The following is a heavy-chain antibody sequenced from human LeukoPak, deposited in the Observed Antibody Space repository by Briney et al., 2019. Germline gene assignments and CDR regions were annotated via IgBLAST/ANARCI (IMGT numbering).Heavy chain of an antibody. CDR2: IIPIFGTA. CDR3: ASHLPSGGSGFWSGYCWSYYYYGMDV. D-gene: IGHD3-3*01. V-gene: IGHV1-69*13. J-gene: IGHJ6*02. CDR1: GGTFSSYA. Sequence: GASVKVSCKASGGTFSSYAISWVRQAPGQGLEWMGGIIPIFGTANYAQKFQGRVTITADESTSTAYMELSSLRSEDTAVYYCASHLPSGGSGFWSGYCWSYYYYGMDVWGQGTTVTVSS.